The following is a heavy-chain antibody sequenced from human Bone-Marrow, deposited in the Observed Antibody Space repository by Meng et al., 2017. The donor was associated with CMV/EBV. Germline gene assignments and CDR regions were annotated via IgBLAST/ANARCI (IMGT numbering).Heavy chain of an antibody. Sequence: QWQTQESGPGLVQPSQILSLTSTVSGGSISSGSYYWNWIRQPAGKGLEWIGRTHTSGNTNYNPSLKSRVTISVDTSKNQLSLKVTSVTAADTAVYYCARGDRVELEPFDYWGRGILVTVSS. J-gene: IGHJ4*02. V-gene: IGHV4-61*02. D-gene: IGHD1-1*01. CDR2: THTSGNT. CDR3: ARGDRVELEPFDY. CDR1: GGSISSGSYY.